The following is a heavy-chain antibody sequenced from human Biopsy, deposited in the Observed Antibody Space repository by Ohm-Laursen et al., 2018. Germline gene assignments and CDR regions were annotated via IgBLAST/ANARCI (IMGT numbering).Heavy chain of an antibody. J-gene: IGHJ6*02. CDR1: GGSISSDW. D-gene: IGHD2/OR15-2a*01. CDR3: TRATNSTGWPYYYFYGMDI. Sequence: SETLSLTCIVSGGSISSDWRSWIRQTPGKGLEWIGYVYYSGTTTYNPSLRSRVTISVDTSMNQISLRLQSVTAADTAIYYCTRATNSTGWPYYYFYGMDIWGQGTTVTVSS. V-gene: IGHV4-59*01. CDR2: VYYSGTT.